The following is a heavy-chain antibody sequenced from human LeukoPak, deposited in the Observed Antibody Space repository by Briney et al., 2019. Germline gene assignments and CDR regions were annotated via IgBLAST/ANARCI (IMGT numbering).Heavy chain of an antibody. V-gene: IGHV1-2*02. CDR1: GYTSTDYY. CDR2: INPNNGGT. D-gene: IGHD6-19*01. J-gene: IGHJ4*02. Sequence: ASVRVSCKASGYTSTDYYMHWVRQAPGQGLEWMGWINPNNGGTNYAQKFQGRVTMTRDTSINTAYMEVARLTSDDTAVYYCARESETSGWSPDYWGQGTLVTVSS. CDR3: ARESETSGWSPDY.